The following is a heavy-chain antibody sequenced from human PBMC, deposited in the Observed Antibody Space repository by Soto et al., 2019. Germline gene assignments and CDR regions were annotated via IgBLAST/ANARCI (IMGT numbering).Heavy chain of an antibody. CDR2: IYYSGST. CDR3: AITGGAYYDFWSGYRDAFDI. V-gene: IGHV4-31*03. CDR1: GGSISSGGYH. Sequence: QVQLQESGPGLVKPSQTLSLTCTVSGGSISSGGYHWSWIRQHPGKGLEWIGYIYYSGSTYYNPSLKSRVTISVDTSKNQFSLKLSSVTAADTAVYYCAITGGAYYDFWSGYRDAFDIWGQGTMVTVSS. J-gene: IGHJ3*02. D-gene: IGHD3-3*01.